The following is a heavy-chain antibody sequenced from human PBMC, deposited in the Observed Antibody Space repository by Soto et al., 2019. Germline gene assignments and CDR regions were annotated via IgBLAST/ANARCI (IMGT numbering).Heavy chain of an antibody. J-gene: IGHJ6*02. V-gene: IGHV1-18*01. CDR3: AREGYYSGSGTYSPPRYYGMDV. CDR2: ISDYNGNT. Sequence: QVQLVQSGAEVRKPGASVKVSCKASGYTFSNYGLSWVRQAPGQGLEWMGWISDYNGNTHYAQKFQGRLIMTTDTPTRTAYVELRSLTSDDTAVYFCAREGYYSGSGTYSPPRYYGMDVWGQGTTVTVSS. D-gene: IGHD3-10*01. CDR1: GYTFSNYG.